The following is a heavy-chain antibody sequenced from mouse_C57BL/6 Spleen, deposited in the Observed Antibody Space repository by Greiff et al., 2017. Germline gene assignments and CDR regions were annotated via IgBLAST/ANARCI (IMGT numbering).Heavy chain of an antibody. V-gene: IGHV1-64*01. D-gene: IGHD1-1*01. CDR2: IHPNSGST. Sequence: QVQLQQPGAELVKPGASVKLSCKASGYTFTSYWMHWVKQRPGQGLEWIGMIHPNSGSTNYNEKFKSKATLTVDKSSSTAYMQLSSLTSEDSAVYYCARGFITTVESPPLDYWGQGTTLTVSS. CDR1: GYTFTSYW. CDR3: ARGFITTVESPPLDY. J-gene: IGHJ2*01.